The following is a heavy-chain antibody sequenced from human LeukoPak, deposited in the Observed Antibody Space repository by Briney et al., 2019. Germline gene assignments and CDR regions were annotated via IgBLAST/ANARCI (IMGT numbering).Heavy chain of an antibody. CDR1: GFTFSSYG. CDR2: IRYDGSNK. J-gene: IGHJ3*02. CDR3: ARDPAVTTAFDI. Sequence: GGSLRLSCAASGFTFSSYGMHWVRQAPGKGLEWVAFIRYDGSNKYYADSVKGRFTISRDNSKNTLYLQMNSLRAEDTAVYYCARDPAVTTAFDIWGQGTMVTVSS. D-gene: IGHD4-17*01. V-gene: IGHV3-30*02.